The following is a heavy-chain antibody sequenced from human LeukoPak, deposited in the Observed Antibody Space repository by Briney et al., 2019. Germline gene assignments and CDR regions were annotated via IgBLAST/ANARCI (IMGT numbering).Heavy chain of an antibody. CDR1: GGSISSSSYY. D-gene: IGHD3-10*01. J-gene: IGHJ5*02. CDR2: IYYSGST. CDR3: ARDYYGSEASFDP. V-gene: IGHV4-39*07. Sequence: SETLSLTCTVSGGSISSSSYYWGWIRQPPGKGLEWIGSIYYSGSTYYNPSLKSRVTISVDTSKNQFSLKLSSVTAADTAVYYCARDYYGSEASFDPWGQGTLVTVSS.